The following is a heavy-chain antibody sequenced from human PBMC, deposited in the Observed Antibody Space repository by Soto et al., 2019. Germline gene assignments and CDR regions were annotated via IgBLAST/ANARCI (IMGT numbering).Heavy chain of an antibody. V-gene: IGHV1-3*01. CDR1: GYTFTSYA. CDR2: INAGNGNT. Sequence: ASVKVSCKASGYTFTSYAMHWVRQAPGQRLEWMGWINAGNGNTKYSQKFQGRVTITRDTSASTAYMELSSLRSEDTAVYYCARAPPTDGGYYYGMDVWGQGTTVTVSS. D-gene: IGHD1-26*01. CDR3: ARAPPTDGGYYYGMDV. J-gene: IGHJ6*02.